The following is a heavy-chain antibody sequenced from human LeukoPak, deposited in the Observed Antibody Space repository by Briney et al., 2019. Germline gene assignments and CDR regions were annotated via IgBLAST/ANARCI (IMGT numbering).Heavy chain of an antibody. CDR1: GFTFSDYY. Sequence: PGGSLRLSCAASGFTFSDYYISWIRQAPGKGLEWVSYISSSGSTIYYADSVKGRFTISRDNAKNSLYLQMNSLRAEDTAVYYCARDRGTGPPNGNWFDPWGQGTLVTVSS. CDR2: ISSSGSTI. D-gene: IGHD1-1*01. CDR3: ARDRGTGPPNGNWFDP. J-gene: IGHJ5*02. V-gene: IGHV3-11*01.